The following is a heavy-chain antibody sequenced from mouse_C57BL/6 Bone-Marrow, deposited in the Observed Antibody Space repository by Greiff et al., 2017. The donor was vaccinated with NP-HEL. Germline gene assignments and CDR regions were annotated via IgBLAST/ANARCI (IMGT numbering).Heavy chain of an antibody. D-gene: IGHD1-1*01. V-gene: IGHV2-5*01. J-gene: IGHJ4*01. CDR3: AKKGLLREAMDY. Sequence: VQLQQSGPGLVPPSQSLSITCTVSGFSLTSYGVHWVRQSPGKGLEWLGVIWRGGSPDYNAAFMSRLSITKDNSKSQVFFKMNRLQADDTAIYYCAKKGLLREAMDYWGQGTSVTVSS. CDR2: IWRGGSP. CDR1: GFSLTSYG.